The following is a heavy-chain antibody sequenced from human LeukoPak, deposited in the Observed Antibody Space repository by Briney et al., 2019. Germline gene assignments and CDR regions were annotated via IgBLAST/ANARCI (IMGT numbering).Heavy chain of an antibody. CDR1: GGSFSGYY. CDR3: AGGAGLSTMVRGVLDY. D-gene: IGHD3-10*01. V-gene: IGHV4-34*01. CDR2: INHSGST. Sequence: PSETLSLTCAVYGGSFSGYYWSWIRQPPGKGLEWIGEINHSGSTNYNPSLKSLVTISVDTSRNQFSLKLSSVTAAVTAVYYCAGGAGLSTMVRGVLDYWGKGTLVPFSP. J-gene: IGHJ4*02.